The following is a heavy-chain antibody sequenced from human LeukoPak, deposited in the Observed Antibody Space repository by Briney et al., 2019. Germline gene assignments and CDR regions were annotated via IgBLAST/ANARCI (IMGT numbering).Heavy chain of an antibody. CDR2: LIPIFGTA. CDR1: RGTFSTYA. CDR3: ARDTRHRYCSSTICYRGWLDP. V-gene: IGHV1-69*13. J-gene: IGHJ5*02. D-gene: IGHD2-2*01. Sequence: ASVKVSCKASRGTFSTYAISWVRQAPGQGLEWMGGLIPIFGTANYAQKLQGRVTITADESTSTAYMELSSLRSEDTAVYYCARDTRHRYCSSTICYRGWLDPWGQGTLVTVSS.